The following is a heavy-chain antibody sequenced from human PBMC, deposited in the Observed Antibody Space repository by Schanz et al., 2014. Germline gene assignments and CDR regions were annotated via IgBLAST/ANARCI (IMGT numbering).Heavy chain of an antibody. Sequence: EVQLVESGGNLVQPGGSLRLSCVASGFTFSSHSMNWVRQAPEKGLEYVSAITKDGRSAYYADSVKGRFTISRDNSKSTHYLQMSSLRVEDTAVYYCVKDAHSSSWWGGAFDIWGQGTMVTVSS. CDR1: GFTFSSHS. V-gene: IGHV3-64D*06. J-gene: IGHJ3*02. CDR3: VKDAHSSSWWGGAFDI. D-gene: IGHD6-13*01. CDR2: ITKDGRSA.